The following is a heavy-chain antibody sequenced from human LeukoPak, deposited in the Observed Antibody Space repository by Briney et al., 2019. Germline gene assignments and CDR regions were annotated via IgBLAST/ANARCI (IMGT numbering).Heavy chain of an antibody. CDR3: AGSSSWYKKNDY. CDR2: ISSSSSYI. Sequence: KPGGSLRLSCAASGFTFSSYEMNWVRQAPGKGLEWVSSISSSSSYIYYADSVKGRFTISRDNAKNSLYLQMNSLRAEDTAVYYCAGSSSWYKKNDYWGQGTLVTVSS. CDR1: GFTFSSYE. J-gene: IGHJ4*02. D-gene: IGHD6-13*01. V-gene: IGHV3-21*01.